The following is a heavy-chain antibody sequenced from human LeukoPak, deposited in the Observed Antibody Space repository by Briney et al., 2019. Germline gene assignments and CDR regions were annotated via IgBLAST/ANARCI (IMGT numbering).Heavy chain of an antibody. Sequence: GSLRLSCTASGFTFGDFGLSWVRQAPGKGLEWVGFIRSKAYGGTTEYAASVKGRFTISRDDSKSIAYLQTNSLKTEDTAVYYCTVFGVVTLDYWGQGTLVTVSS. CDR2: IRSKAYGGTT. CDR1: GFTFGDFG. CDR3: TVFGVVTLDY. V-gene: IGHV3-49*04. D-gene: IGHD3-3*01. J-gene: IGHJ4*02.